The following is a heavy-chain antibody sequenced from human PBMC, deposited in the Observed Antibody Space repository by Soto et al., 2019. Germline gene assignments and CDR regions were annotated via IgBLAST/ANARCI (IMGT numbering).Heavy chain of an antibody. J-gene: IGHJ6*02. CDR1: GFTFSSYA. D-gene: IGHD3-22*01. V-gene: IGHV3-23*01. CDR2: ISGSGDST. Sequence: RLSCAASGFTFSSYAMSWVRQAPGKGLEWISNISGSGDSTYYADSVKGRFTISIDNSNKILYLQLTSLRVEDTAVYYCAKSHVVDSNSYGMDFWGQGTTVTVSS. CDR3: AKSHVVDSNSYGMDF.